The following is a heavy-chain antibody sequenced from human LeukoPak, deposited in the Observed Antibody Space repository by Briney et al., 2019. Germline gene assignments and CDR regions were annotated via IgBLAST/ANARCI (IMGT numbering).Heavy chain of an antibody. Sequence: GASVKVSCKASGGTFSSYAISWVRQAPGQGLEWMGGIIPILGIANYAQKFQGRVTITADKSTSTAYMELSSLRSEDTAVYYCAVYHSRPSLDWYFDLWGRGTLVTVSS. CDR1: GGTFSSYA. D-gene: IGHD2-2*02. J-gene: IGHJ2*01. CDR2: IIPILGIA. CDR3: AVYHSRPSLDWYFDL. V-gene: IGHV1-69*10.